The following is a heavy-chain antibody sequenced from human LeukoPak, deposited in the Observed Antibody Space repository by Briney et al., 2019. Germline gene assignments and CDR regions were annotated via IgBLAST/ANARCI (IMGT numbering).Heavy chain of an antibody. CDR3: TRGSIDWFDP. V-gene: IGHV3-13*01. CDR2: IGTAGDT. D-gene: IGHD2/OR15-2a*01. Sequence: GGSLRLSCAASGFTFSSYDMHWVRQATGKGLEWVSAIGTAGDTYYPGSVKGRFTISRENAKNSLYLQMNSLKTEDTAVYYCTRGSIDWFDPWGQGTLVTVSS. J-gene: IGHJ5*02. CDR1: GFTFSSYD.